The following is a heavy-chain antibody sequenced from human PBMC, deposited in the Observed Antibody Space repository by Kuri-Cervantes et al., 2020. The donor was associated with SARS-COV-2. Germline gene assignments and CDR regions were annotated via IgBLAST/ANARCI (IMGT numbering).Heavy chain of an antibody. CDR1: GFPFSSYA. D-gene: IGHD6-19*01. CDR3: AKDLTIAVAGFNWYFNL. V-gene: IGHV3-23*01. Sequence: GESLKISCAASGFPFSSYAMSWVRQAPGKGLEWVSAISGSGGSTYYADSVKGRFTISRDNSKNTLYLQMNSLRAEDTAVYYCAKDLTIAVAGFNWYFNLWGRGTLVTVSS. J-gene: IGHJ2*01. CDR2: ISGSGGST.